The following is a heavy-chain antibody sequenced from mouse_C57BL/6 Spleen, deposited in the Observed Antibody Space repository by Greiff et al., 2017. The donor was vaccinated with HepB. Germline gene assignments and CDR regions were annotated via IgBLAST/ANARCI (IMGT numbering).Heavy chain of an antibody. CDR3: AREDYDYDPYWYFDV. CDR1: GYTFTDYY. CDR2: IYPGSGNT. D-gene: IGHD2-4*01. Sequence: QVQLKQSGAELVRPGASVKLSCKASGYTFTDYYINWVKQRPGQGLEWIARIYPGSGNTYYNEKFKGKATLTAEKSSSTAYMQLSSLTSEDSAVYFCAREDYDYDPYWYFDVWGTGTTVTVSS. J-gene: IGHJ1*03. V-gene: IGHV1-76*01.